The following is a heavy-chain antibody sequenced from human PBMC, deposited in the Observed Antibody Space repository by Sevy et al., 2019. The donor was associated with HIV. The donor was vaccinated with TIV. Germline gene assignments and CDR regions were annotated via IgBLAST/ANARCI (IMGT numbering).Heavy chain of an antibody. CDR3: VRDKEVGASILDA. Sequence: EGSLRLSCVASGFNFRNFWMSWVRQAPGKGLECVADIKQDGSEAYYVVSVKGRFTISRDNAKNSLYLQMNSLRDEDTAMYFCVRDKEVGASILDAWGQGTPVTVSS. CDR1: GFNFRNFW. D-gene: IGHD1-26*01. CDR2: IKQDGSEA. J-gene: IGHJ5*02. V-gene: IGHV3-7*03.